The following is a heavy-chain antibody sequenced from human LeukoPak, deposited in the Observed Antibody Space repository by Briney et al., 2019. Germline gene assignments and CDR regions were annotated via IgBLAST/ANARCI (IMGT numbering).Heavy chain of an antibody. V-gene: IGHV3-48*03. J-gene: IGHJ4*02. CDR3: ARVSLGLDY. CDR1: GFTFSSYE. Sequence: GGSLRLSCAASGFTFSSYEMNWVRQAPGKGLEWVSYISSSGSTIYYADSVEGRFTISRDNAKNSLYLQMNSLRAEDTAVYYCARVSLGLDYWGQGTLVTVSS. CDR2: ISSSGSTI.